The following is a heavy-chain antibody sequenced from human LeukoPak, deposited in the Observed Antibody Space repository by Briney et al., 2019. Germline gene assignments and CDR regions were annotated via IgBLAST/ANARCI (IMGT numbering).Heavy chain of an antibody. CDR3: ARDGVLTGYYYYMDV. Sequence: PGGSLRLSCAASGFTFSSYSMNWVRQAPGKGLEWVSSISSSSSYIYYADSVKGRFTISRDNAKNSLYLQMNSLRAEDTAVYYCARDGVLTGYYYYMDVWGKGTTVTVSS. J-gene: IGHJ6*03. CDR1: GFTFSSYS. CDR2: ISSSSSYI. V-gene: IGHV3-21*04. D-gene: IGHD3-9*01.